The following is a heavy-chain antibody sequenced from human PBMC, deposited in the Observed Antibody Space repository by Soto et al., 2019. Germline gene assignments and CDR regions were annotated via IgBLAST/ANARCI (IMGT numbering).Heavy chain of an antibody. D-gene: IGHD3-10*01. CDR3: AWGGSYYYGSGSYGMDV. CDR2: IYYSGST. Sequence: SSETLSLTCPVSGGSISSGDYYWSWIRQPPVKGLEWIGYIYYSGSTYYNPSLKSRVTISVDTSKNQFSLKLSSVTAADTAVYYCAWGGSYYYGSGSYGMDVWGQGTTV. J-gene: IGHJ6*02. CDR1: GGSISSGDYY. V-gene: IGHV4-30-4*01.